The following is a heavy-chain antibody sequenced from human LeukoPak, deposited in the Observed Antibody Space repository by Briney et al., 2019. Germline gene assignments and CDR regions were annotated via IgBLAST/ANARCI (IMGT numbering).Heavy chain of an antibody. J-gene: IGHJ3*02. CDR2: IKQDGSEK. V-gene: IGHV3-7*04. D-gene: IGHD1-26*01. Sequence: PGGSLRLSCAASGFTFSSYWMSWVRQAPGKGLEWVANIKQDGSEKYYVDSVKGRFTISRDNAKNSLYLQMNSLRAEDTAVYYCARTYSGSFLGAAFDIRGQGTMVTVSS. CDR1: GFTFSSYW. CDR3: ARTYSGSFLGAAFDI.